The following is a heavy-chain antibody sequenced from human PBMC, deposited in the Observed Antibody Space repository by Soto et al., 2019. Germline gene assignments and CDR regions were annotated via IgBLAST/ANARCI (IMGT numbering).Heavy chain of an antibody. D-gene: IGHD4-17*01. CDR3: ARHETLHGDYDY. CDR1: GHTFTAYY. V-gene: IGHV1-2*04. Sequence: ASVKVSCKASGHTFTAYYMHWVRQAPGQGLEWMGWINPSSGGTNYAQKFQGWVIMTRDTSISTAYMELSSVTAADTAVYYCARHETLHGDYDYWGQGTLVTVSS. CDR2: INPSSGGT. J-gene: IGHJ4*02.